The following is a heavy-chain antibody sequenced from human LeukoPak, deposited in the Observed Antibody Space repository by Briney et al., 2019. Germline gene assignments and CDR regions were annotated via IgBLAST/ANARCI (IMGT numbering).Heavy chain of an antibody. V-gene: IGHV4-38-2*02. J-gene: IGHJ4*02. CDR2: IYHSGST. Sequence: SETLCLTCTVSGYSISSGYYWGWIRQPPGKGLEWIGSIYHSGSTYYNPSLKSRVTISVDTSKSTFSLRLSSVTAAETAVCYFARERARLWGFDYWGQGTLVTVSS. CDR1: GYSISSGYY. D-gene: IGHD5-18*01. CDR3: ARERARLWGFDY.